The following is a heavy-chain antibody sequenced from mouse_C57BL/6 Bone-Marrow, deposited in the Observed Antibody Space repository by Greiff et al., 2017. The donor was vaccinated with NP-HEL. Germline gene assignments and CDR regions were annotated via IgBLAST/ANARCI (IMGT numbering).Heavy chain of an antibody. D-gene: IGHD4-1*01. V-gene: IGHV1-81*01. CDR3: ATNWEGFEY. J-gene: IGHJ2*01. CDR1: GYTFTSYG. CDR2: IYPRSGNT. Sequence: QVQLKQSGAELARPGASVKLSCKASGYTFTSYGISWVKQRPGQGLEWIGEIYPRSGNTYYNEKFKGKATLTADKSSSTAYMQLRSLTSEDSAVYFRATNWEGFEYWGRGTTLTVTS.